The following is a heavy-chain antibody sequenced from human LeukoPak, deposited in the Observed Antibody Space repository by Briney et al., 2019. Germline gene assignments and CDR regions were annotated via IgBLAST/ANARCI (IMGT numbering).Heavy chain of an antibody. CDR1: GYTFTSYY. Sequence: EASVKVSCKASGYTFTSYYMHWVRQAPGQGLEWMGIINPSGGSTSYAQKFQGRVTMTRDTSTSTVYMELSSLRAEDTAVYYCARDRKSGGIDYWGQGALVTVSS. V-gene: IGHV1-46*01. CDR2: INPSGGST. J-gene: IGHJ4*02. D-gene: IGHD1-26*01. CDR3: ARDRKSGGIDY.